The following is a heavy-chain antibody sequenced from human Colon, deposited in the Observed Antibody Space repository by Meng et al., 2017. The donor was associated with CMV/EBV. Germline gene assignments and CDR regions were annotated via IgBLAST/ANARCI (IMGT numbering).Heavy chain of an antibody. J-gene: IGHJ5*02. D-gene: IGHD6-19*01. Sequence: QVHLVQSGAEVKKPGASVKVACKTSGYTFTSDGIHWVRQVPGQRLEWMGWINTGSGDTKYSQKFQDRVTITRDISASTAYMELSSLRSEDTAMYYCARDLRYRSDWPPYAWGQGTLVTVSS. CDR3: ARDLRYRSDWPPYA. CDR1: GYTFTSDG. CDR2: INTGSGDT. V-gene: IGHV1-3*04.